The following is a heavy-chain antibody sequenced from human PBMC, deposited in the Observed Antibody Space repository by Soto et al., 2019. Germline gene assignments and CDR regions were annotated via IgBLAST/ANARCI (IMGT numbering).Heavy chain of an antibody. D-gene: IGHD3-10*01. Sequence: SETLSLTCTVSGGSISSYYWSWIRQPPGKGLEWIGYIYYSGSTNYNPSLKSRVTISVDTSKNQFSLKLSSVTAADTAVYYCGRIGTRLLWFGEGGLDDAFDIWGQGTMVTVSS. CDR1: GGSISSYY. CDR3: GRIGTRLLWFGEGGLDDAFDI. V-gene: IGHV4-59*08. CDR2: IYYSGST. J-gene: IGHJ3*02.